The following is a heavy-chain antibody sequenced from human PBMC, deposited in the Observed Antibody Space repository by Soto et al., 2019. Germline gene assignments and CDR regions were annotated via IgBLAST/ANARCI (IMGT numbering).Heavy chain of an antibody. Sequence: QVKLQESGPGRVKPSQTLSLTCNVSGGAIDSGGYYWCWIRQHPGKGLEWIGYIYYSGSTYYNPSLKSRGSISIDTSKNQFSLELISVTAADTAVYYCARVGTSYARRGLDVWGQGTTVTVSS. CDR3: ARVGTSYARRGLDV. CDR1: GGAIDSGGYY. D-gene: IGHD7-27*01. J-gene: IGHJ6*02. V-gene: IGHV4-31*03. CDR2: IYYSGST.